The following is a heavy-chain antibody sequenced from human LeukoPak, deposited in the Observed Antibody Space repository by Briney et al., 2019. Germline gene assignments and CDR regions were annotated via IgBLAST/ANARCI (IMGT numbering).Heavy chain of an antibody. CDR2: IYHSGST. V-gene: IGHV4-38-2*02. CDR1: GYSISNGYY. D-gene: IGHD3-22*01. J-gene: IGHJ4*02. Sequence: SETLSLTCTVSGYSISNGYYWGWIRQPPGKGLEWIGSIYHSGSTYYNPSLKSRVTISVDTSKNQFSLKLSSVTAADTAVYYCARDQFDYYDSSYNYWGQGTLVTVSS. CDR3: ARDQFDYYDSSYNY.